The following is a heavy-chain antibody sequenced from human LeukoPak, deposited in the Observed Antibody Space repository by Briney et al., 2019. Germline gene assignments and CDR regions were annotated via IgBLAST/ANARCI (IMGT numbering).Heavy chain of an antibody. Sequence: GASVKVSCKVSRYTLTGLSMHWVRQAPGKGLEWMGGFEPEDGETIYAQKFQGRITMTEDTSTDTAYMELSSLRSEDTAVYYCVTGGALTVYFDYWGQGTLVTVSS. V-gene: IGHV1-24*01. CDR3: VTGGALTVYFDY. CDR2: FEPEDGET. J-gene: IGHJ4*02. D-gene: IGHD4-11*01. CDR1: RYTLTGLS.